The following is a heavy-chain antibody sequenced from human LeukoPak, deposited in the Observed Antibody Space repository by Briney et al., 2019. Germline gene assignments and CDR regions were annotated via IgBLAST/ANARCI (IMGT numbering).Heavy chain of an antibody. V-gene: IGHV3-23*01. CDR2: ISGSGGTT. CDR3: AKVRQGRDGYNLGGFDY. CDR1: GFTFSSYA. J-gene: IGHJ4*02. Sequence: PGGSLRLSCAASGFTFSSYAMSWVRQAPGKGLEWVSTISGSGGTTYYADSVKGRFTISRDNSKNTLYLQMNSLRAEDTAVYHCAKVRQGRDGYNLGGFDYWGQGTLVTVSS. D-gene: IGHD5-24*01.